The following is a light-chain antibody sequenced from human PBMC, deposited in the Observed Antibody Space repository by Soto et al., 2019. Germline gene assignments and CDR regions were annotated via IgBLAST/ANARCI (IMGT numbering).Light chain of an antibody. Sequence: QSALTQPASVSGSPGQSITISCTGTSSDVGGYNYVSWYQQHPGKAPKLMIYDVSNRPSEVSNRFSGSKSGNTASLTISGLQAEDEADYYCSSYTSSSKVFGTGTKVTVL. CDR3: SSYTSSSKV. J-gene: IGLJ1*01. CDR1: SSDVGGYNY. CDR2: DVS. V-gene: IGLV2-14*01.